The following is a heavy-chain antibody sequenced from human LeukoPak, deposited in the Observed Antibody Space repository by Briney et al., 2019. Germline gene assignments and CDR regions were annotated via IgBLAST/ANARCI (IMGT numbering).Heavy chain of an antibody. CDR3: ARELGTPFDY. D-gene: IGHD1-1*01. CDR1: GGSFSGYY. Sequence: PSETLSLTCAVYGGSFSGYYWGWIRPPPGKGLEWIGSFYYSGSTYYNPSLKSRVTISVDTSKNQFSLKLSSVTAADTAVYYCARELGTPFDYWGQGTLVTVSS. J-gene: IGHJ4*02. V-gene: IGHV4-39*02. CDR2: FYYSGST.